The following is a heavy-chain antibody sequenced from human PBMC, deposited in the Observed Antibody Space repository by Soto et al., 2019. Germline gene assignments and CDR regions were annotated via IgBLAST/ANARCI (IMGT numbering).Heavy chain of an antibody. Sequence: QVHLVQSGAEVKKPGASVKVSCKGSGYSFTSYDITWVRKAPGQGLEWMGWISAHNGNTDYAQKLQGRVTVTRDTSTSTAYMELRSLRSDDTAVYYCARGRYGDYWGQGALVTVSS. J-gene: IGHJ4*02. CDR2: ISAHNGNT. CDR1: GYSFTSYD. V-gene: IGHV1-18*01. D-gene: IGHD1-1*01. CDR3: ARGRYGDY.